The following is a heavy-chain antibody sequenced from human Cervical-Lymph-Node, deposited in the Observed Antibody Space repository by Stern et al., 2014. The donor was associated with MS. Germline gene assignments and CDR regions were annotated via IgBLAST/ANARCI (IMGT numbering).Heavy chain of an antibody. Sequence: VQLVESGAEVKTPGASGKVSCKASGYPFTSYGISWVRQAPGQGREWMGWISAYNGNTNYAQKLQVRVTMTTDTSTSTAYMELRSLRSDDTAVYYCARGLLGSENAFDIWGQGTMVTVSS. D-gene: IGHD2-15*01. V-gene: IGHV1-18*01. CDR3: ARGLLGSENAFDI. CDR2: ISAYNGNT. J-gene: IGHJ3*02. CDR1: GYPFTSYG.